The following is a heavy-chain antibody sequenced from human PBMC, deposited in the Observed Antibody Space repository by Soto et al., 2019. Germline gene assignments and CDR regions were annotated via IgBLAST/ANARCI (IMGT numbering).Heavy chain of an antibody. Sequence: SQTLSLTCAISGDSVSSNSAAWNWIRQSPSRGLEWLGRTYYRSKWYNDYAVSVKSRITINPDTSKNQFSLQLNSVTPEDTAVYYCARVILGRMTTVTHYYFDYWGQGTLVTVSS. CDR2: TYYRSKWYN. J-gene: IGHJ4*02. CDR3: ARVILGRMTTVTHYYFDY. D-gene: IGHD4-17*01. V-gene: IGHV6-1*01. CDR1: GDSVSSNSAA.